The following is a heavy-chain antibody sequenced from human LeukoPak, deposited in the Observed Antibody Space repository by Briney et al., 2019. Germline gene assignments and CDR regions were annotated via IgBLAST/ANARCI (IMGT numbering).Heavy chain of an antibody. Sequence: RSGGSLRLSCAASGFILSSYSMNWVRQAPGKGLEWVSYISSSSSTIYYADSVKGRFTISRDNAKNSLYLQMNSLRAEDTAVYYCARDNSSSWRENWFDPWGQGTLVTVSS. CDR1: GFILSSYS. CDR3: ARDNSSSWRENWFDP. J-gene: IGHJ5*02. D-gene: IGHD6-13*01. CDR2: ISSSSSTI. V-gene: IGHV3-48*01.